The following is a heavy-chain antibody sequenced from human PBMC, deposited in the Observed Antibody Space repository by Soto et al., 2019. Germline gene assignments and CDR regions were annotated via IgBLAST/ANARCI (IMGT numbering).Heavy chain of an antibody. D-gene: IGHD2-2*02. V-gene: IGHV4-31*03. CDR2: IYYSGST. CDR1: GGTIRRGGYY. Sequence: SETLPYTCTVSGGTIRRGGYYWSWIRQHKGKGLEWIGYIYYSGSTYYNQYLKSRVTISVETSKNQLSLKLSSVTAADTAVYYCARGYCSSTSCYTEYFQHWGLGTRVSV. CDR3: ARGYCSSTSCYTEYFQH. J-gene: IGHJ1*01.